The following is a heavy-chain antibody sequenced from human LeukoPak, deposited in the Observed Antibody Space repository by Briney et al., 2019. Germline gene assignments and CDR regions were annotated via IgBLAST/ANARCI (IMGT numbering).Heavy chain of an antibody. CDR3: AREHREAFDI. CDR1: GGSISSGGYY. CDR2: IYYSGST. Sequence: KPSETLSLTCTVSGGSISSGGYYWSWIRQHPGKGLEWIGYIYYSGSTYYNPSLKSRVTISVDTSKNQFSLKLSSVTAADTAVYYCAREHREAFDIWGQGTMVTVSS. V-gene: IGHV4-31*03. J-gene: IGHJ3*02.